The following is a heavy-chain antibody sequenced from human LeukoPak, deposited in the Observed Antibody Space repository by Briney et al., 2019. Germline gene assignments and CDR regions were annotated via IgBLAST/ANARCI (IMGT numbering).Heavy chain of an antibody. CDR3: ARDGPGGGVVIIPYYFDY. CDR2: ISSSSSYI. V-gene: IGHV3-21*01. J-gene: IGHJ4*02. CDR1: GFTFSSYS. Sequence: GGSLRLSCAASGFTFSSYSMNWVRQAPGKGLEWVSSISSSSSYIYYADSVKGRFTISRDNAKNSLYLQMNSLRAEDTAVYYCARDGPGGGVVIIPYYFDYWGQGTLVTVSS. D-gene: IGHD3-3*01.